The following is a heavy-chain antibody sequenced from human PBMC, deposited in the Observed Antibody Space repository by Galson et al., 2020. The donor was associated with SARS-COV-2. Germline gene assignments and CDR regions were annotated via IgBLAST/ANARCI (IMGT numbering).Heavy chain of an antibody. CDR1: GFTFGIYW. V-gene: IGHV3-7*03. CDR2: IKEDGSDK. D-gene: IGHD3-9*01. Sequence: ESLKISFASSGFTFGIYWMTLVLHAPGKGLEWVANIKEDGSDKYYVDSVNGRFTLSRDNAKNSLYLQMNSLRVDDTAVYYCGRGLDILTGRYRADWLDSWSQGALETVSS. CDR3: GRGLDILTGRYRADWLDS. J-gene: IGHJ5*01.